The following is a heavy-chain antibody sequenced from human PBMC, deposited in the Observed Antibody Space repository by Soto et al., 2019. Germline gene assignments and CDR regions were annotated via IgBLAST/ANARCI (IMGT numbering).Heavy chain of an antibody. CDR3: AREVDTAMGNEASDI. D-gene: IGHD5-18*01. Sequence: PGGSLRLSCAASGFTFSSYAVSWVRQAPGKGPEWISSISGSGSTIYYADSVKGRFTISRDNSRNSLYLHMNSLRVEDTAIYYCAREVDTAMGNEASDIWGQGTLVT. CDR2: ISGSGSTI. CDR1: GFTFSSYA. V-gene: IGHV3-23*01. J-gene: IGHJ3*02.